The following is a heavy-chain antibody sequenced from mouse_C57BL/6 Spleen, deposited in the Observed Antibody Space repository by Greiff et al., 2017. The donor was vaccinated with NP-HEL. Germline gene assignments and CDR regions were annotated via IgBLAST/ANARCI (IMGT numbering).Heavy chain of an antibody. CDR3: ARGGGSLYYFDY. Sequence: VQLQQSGAELVRPGTSVKVSCKASGYAFTNYLIEWVKQRPGQGLEWIGVINPGSGGTNYNEKFKGKATLTADKSSSTAYMQLSSLTSEDSAVYFCARGGGSLYYFDYWGQGTTLTVSS. J-gene: IGHJ2*01. CDR1: GYAFTNYL. V-gene: IGHV1-54*01. CDR2: INPGSGGT.